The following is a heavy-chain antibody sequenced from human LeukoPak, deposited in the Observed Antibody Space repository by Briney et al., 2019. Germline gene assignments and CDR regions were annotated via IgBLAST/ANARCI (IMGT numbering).Heavy chain of an antibody. CDR3: ARGRITMVRGVRLRGNWFDP. CDR1: GASFSGSY. D-gene: IGHD3-10*01. CDR2: IYYSGST. Sequence: SETLSLTCAVYGASFSGSYWRWIRQPPGKGLEWIGYIYYSGSTYYNPSLKSRVTISVDTSKNQFSLKLSSVTAADTAVYYCARGRITMVRGVRLRGNWFDPWGQGTLVTVSS. J-gene: IGHJ5*02. V-gene: IGHV4-34*01.